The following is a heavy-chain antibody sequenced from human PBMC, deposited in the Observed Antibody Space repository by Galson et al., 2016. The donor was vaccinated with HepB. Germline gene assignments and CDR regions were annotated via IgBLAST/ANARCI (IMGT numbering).Heavy chain of an antibody. CDR2: IIPIFGTA. CDR3: AVLRFLEWPHEGVWDYLDY. Sequence: SVKVSCKASGDSFSSYDITWVRQAPGQGLEWMGGIIPIFGTANYAQRFQGRVTITADDSTSTAYMELSRLRLDDTAIFYCAVLRFLEWPHEGVWDYLDYWGQGTLVTVAS. V-gene: IGHV1-69*13. CDR1: GDSFSSYD. J-gene: IGHJ4*02. D-gene: IGHD3-3*01.